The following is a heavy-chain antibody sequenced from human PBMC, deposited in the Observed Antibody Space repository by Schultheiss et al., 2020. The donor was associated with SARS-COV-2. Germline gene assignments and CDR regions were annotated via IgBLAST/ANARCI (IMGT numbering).Heavy chain of an antibody. D-gene: IGHD6-6*01. CDR2: ISGSAGST. CDR1: GFTYSSYA. V-gene: IGHV3-23*01. J-gene: IGHJ4*02. CDR3: ARSYSAARPYDY. Sequence: GGSLRLSCAASGFTYSSYAMSWVRQAPGKGLEWVSAISGSAGSTYYADSVEGRFTISRDNSKNTLYLQMDSLRAEDTAVYYCARSYSAARPYDYWGQGTLVTVSS.